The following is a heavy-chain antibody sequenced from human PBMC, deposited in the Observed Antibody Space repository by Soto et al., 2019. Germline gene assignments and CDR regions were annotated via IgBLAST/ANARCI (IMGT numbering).Heavy chain of an antibody. J-gene: IGHJ4*02. CDR1: GYSFTSYW. D-gene: IGHD3-10*01. Sequence: GESLKISCKGSGYSFTSYWIGWVRQMPGKGLEWMGIIYPGDSDTRYSPSFQGQVTISADKSISTAYLQWSSLKASDTAMYYCARHVGYGSGSFYYFDYWGQGTLVTVSS. CDR2: IYPGDSDT. V-gene: IGHV5-51*01. CDR3: ARHVGYGSGSFYYFDY.